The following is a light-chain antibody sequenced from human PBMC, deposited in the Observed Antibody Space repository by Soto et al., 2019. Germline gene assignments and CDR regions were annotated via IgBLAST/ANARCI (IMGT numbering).Light chain of an antibody. Sequence: EFVLTQSPGTLSLSPGERATLSCGASQTVRNNYLAWYQQKPGQAPRLLIYGASVRATGVPDRFSGSGSGTDFTLTISRLEPEDFAVYYCQQYTSSLNTFGQGTRLEIK. V-gene: IGKV3-20*01. CDR2: GAS. CDR1: QTVRNNY. J-gene: IGKJ5*01. CDR3: QQYTSSLNT.